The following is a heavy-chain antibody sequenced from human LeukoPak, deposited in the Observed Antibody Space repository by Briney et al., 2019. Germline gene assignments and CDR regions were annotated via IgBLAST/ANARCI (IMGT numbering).Heavy chain of an antibody. CDR1: GFTVSNSY. CDR3: AREIAAAGTAFDY. Sequence: PGGSLRISCEASGFTVSNSYMNWVRQAPEKGLEWVSIIYSGGSTYYAESVKGRFTISRDNSKNTLYLQMDNLRAEDTAVYYCAREIAAAGTAFDYWGQGTLVTVSP. V-gene: IGHV3-53*01. J-gene: IGHJ4*02. CDR2: IYSGGST. D-gene: IGHD6-13*01.